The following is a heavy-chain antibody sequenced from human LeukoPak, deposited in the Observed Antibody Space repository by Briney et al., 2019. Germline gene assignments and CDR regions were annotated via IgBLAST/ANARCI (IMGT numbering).Heavy chain of an antibody. CDR2: IYGSGYT. J-gene: IGHJ4*02. Sequence: PSQTLSLTCAVSGGSISGWYWSWIRQPPGKGLEWIGYIYGSGYTNYNPSLKSRVTMSIDTSKNHFSLKLTSVTAADTATYYCARETSLAGFASGLGFNYWGQGILVTVSP. CDR3: ARETSLAGFASGLGFNY. D-gene: IGHD6-19*01. CDR1: GGSISGWY. V-gene: IGHV4-59*01.